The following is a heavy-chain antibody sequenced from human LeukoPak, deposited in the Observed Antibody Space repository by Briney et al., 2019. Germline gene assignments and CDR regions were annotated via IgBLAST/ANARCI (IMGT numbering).Heavy chain of an antibody. Sequence: ESGPALVKPTQTLTLTCTFSGFSLTTSGMYVNWIRQPPGKALEWLARIDWDDDKYYSTSLKTRLTISKDTSKNQVVLTMNKMDPVDTGTYYCARSYGRGGLFDYWGQGTLVTVSS. CDR2: IDWDDDK. V-gene: IGHV2-70*11. D-gene: IGHD5-18*01. CDR1: GFSLTTSGMY. J-gene: IGHJ4*02. CDR3: ARSYGRGGLFDY.